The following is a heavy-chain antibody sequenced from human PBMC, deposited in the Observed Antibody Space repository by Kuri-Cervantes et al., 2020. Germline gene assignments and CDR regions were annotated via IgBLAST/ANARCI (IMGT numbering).Heavy chain of an antibody. D-gene: IGHD3-9*01. CDR3: ARFYDILTGYSTFGY. CDR2: ISYDGSNK. CDR1: GFTFSSYA. V-gene: IGHV3-30-3*01. Sequence: GGSLRLSCAASGFTFSSYAMHWVRQAPGKGLEWVAVISYDGSNKYYADSVKGRFTISRDNAKNSLYLQMNSPRAEDTAVYYCARFYDILTGYSTFGYWGQGTLVTVSS. J-gene: IGHJ4*02.